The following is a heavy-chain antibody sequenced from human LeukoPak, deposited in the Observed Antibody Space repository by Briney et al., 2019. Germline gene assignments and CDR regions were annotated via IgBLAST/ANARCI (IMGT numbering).Heavy chain of an antibody. D-gene: IGHD3-22*01. Sequence: QTGGSLRLSCAASGFTFSSYGMSWVRQAPGKGLEWVSAISGSGGSTYYADSVKGRFTISRDNSKNTLYLQMNSLRAEDTAVYYCAKDFGGYYFFYFDYWGQGTLVTVSS. CDR1: GFTFSSYG. CDR2: ISGSGGST. J-gene: IGHJ4*02. CDR3: AKDFGGYYFFYFDY. V-gene: IGHV3-23*01.